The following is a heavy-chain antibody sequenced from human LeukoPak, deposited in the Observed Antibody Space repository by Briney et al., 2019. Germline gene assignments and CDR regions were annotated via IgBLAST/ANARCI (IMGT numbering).Heavy chain of an antibody. V-gene: IGHV1-69*04. CDR3: ARLTPSPEDYDFWSGYGGFDY. CDR1: GGTFSSYA. J-gene: IGHJ4*02. Sequence: SVKVSCKASGGTFSSYAISWVRQAPGQGLEWMGRIIPILGIANYAQKFQGRVTITADKSTSTAYMELSSLRSEDTAVYYCARLTPSPEDYDFWSGYGGFDYWGQGTLVAVSS. CDR2: IIPILGIA. D-gene: IGHD3-3*01.